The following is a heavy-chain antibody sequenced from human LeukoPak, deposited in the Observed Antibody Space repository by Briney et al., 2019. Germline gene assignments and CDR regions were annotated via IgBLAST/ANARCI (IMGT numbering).Heavy chain of an antibody. Sequence: GGSLRLSCAASGFTFSNYEMNWVRQAPGKGLEWVSYISGSGSTIYYADSVKGRFTISRDNAKNSVYLQMNSLRAEDTAVYYCAREVRSGWYGPFDYWGQGTLVTVSS. J-gene: IGHJ4*02. V-gene: IGHV3-48*03. CDR2: ISGSGSTI. CDR1: GFTFSNYE. CDR3: AREVRSGWYGPFDY. D-gene: IGHD6-19*01.